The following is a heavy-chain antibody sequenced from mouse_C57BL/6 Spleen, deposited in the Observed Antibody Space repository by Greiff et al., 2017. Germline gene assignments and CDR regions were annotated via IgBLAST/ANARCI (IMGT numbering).Heavy chain of an antibody. CDR1: GYTFTDYY. V-gene: IGHV1-76*01. Sequence: VQLQQSGAELVRPGASVKLSCKASGYTFTDYYINWVKQRPGQGLEWIARIYPGSGNTYYNEKFKGKATLTAEKSSSTAYMQLSSLTSEDSAVYCCARDYGSAYWGQGTLVTVSA. CDR2: IYPGSGNT. CDR3: ARDYGSAY. D-gene: IGHD1-1*01. J-gene: IGHJ3*01.